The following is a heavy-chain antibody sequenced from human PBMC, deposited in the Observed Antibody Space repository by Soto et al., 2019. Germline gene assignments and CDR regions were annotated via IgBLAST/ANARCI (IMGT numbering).Heavy chain of an antibody. Sequence: GGSLRLSCAASGFTFSRYSMNWVRQAPGKGLEWVSYISSSGSTIYYADSVKGRFTISRDNAKNSLYLQMNSLRAEDTAVYYCARDRIIWSPARWGYYDSSGSPDYWGQGTLVTVSS. D-gene: IGHD3-22*01. J-gene: IGHJ4*02. V-gene: IGHV3-48*04. CDR2: ISSSGSTI. CDR3: ARDRIIWSPARWGYYDSSGSPDY. CDR1: GFTFSRYS.